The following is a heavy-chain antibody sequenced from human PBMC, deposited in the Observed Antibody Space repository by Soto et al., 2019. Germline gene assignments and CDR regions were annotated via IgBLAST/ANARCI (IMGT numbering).Heavy chain of an antibody. J-gene: IGHJ6*02. CDR2: IIPIFGTA. D-gene: IGHD4-4*01. CDR1: GGTFSSYA. CDR3: AKPDPLYDMTTVFSYGMDV. Sequence: GASVKVSCKASGGTFSSYAISWVRQAPGQGLEWMGGIIPIFGTANYAQKFQGRVTITADESTSTAYMELSSLRSEDTAVYYCAKPDPLYDMTTVFSYGMDVWGQGTTVTVSS. V-gene: IGHV1-69*13.